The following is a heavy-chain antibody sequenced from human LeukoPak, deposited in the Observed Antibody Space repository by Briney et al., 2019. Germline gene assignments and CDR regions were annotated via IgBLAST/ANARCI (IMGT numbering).Heavy chain of an antibody. CDR1: GGSISSSSYY. CDR3: ARVYGSGSYYYFDY. D-gene: IGHD3-10*01. V-gene: IGHV4-39*07. CDR2: IYYSGST. Sequence: PSETLSLTCTVSGGSISSSSYYWGWIRQPPGKGLEWTGSIYYSGSTYYNPSLKSRVTISVDTSKNQFSLKLSSVTAADTAVYYCARVYGSGSYYYFDYWGQGTLVTVSS. J-gene: IGHJ4*02.